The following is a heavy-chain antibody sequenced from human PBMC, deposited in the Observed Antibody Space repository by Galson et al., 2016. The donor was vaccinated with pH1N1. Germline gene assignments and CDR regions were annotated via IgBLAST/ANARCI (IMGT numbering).Heavy chain of an antibody. D-gene: IGHD2-2*01. CDR2: IYSGGST. V-gene: IGHV3-66*02. J-gene: IGHJ4*02. CDR3: ARVGGSSEWGYYFDY. CDR1: GFTVSSNY. Sequence: GTGFTVSSNYMSWVRQAPGKGLEWVSVIYSGGSTYYAASGKGRFTISRDNSKNTRYLPMNSLRAEDTAAYYCARVGGSSEWGYYFDYWGQGTLVTVSS.